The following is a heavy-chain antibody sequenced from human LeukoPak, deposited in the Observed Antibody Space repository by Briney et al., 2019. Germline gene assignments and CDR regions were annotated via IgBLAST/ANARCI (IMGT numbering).Heavy chain of an antibody. D-gene: IGHD3-3*01. CDR1: GGSFSGYY. Sequence: PSKTLSLTCAVYGGSFSGYYWSWIRQPPGKGLEWIGEINHSGSTNYNPSLKSRVTISVDTSKNQFSLKLSSVTAADTAVYYCARVLKGQTYYDFWSGYYGGYYFDYWGQGTLVTVSS. CDR2: INHSGST. V-gene: IGHV4-34*01. CDR3: ARVLKGQTYYDFWSGYYGGYYFDY. J-gene: IGHJ4*02.